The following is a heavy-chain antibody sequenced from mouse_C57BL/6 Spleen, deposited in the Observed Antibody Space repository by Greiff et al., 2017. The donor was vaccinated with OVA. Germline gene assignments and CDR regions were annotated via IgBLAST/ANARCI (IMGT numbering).Heavy chain of an antibody. CDR2: IDPETGGT. V-gene: IGHV1-15*01. D-gene: IGHD1-1*01. Sequence: QVQLKESGAELVRPGASVTLSCKASGYTFTDYEMHWVKQTPVHGLEWIGAIDPETGGTAYNQKFKGKAILTADKSSSTAYMELRSLTSEDSAVYYCTRRDYYGSSYDYYAMDYWGQGTSVTVSS. J-gene: IGHJ4*01. CDR1: GYTFTDYE. CDR3: TRRDYYGSSYDYYAMDY.